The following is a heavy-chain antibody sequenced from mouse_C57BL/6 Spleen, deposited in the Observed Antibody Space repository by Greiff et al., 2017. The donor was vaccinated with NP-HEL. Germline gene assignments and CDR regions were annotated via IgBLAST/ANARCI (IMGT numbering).Heavy chain of an antibody. D-gene: IGHD1-1*01. J-gene: IGHJ1*03. Sequence: QVQLQQPGAELVMPGASVKLSCKASGYTFTSYWMHWVKQRPGQGLEWIGEIDPSDSYTNYNQKFKGKSTLTVDKSSSTAYMQLSSLTSEDSAVYYCARGYGSSFYWYFDVWGTGTTVTVSS. CDR2: IDPSDSYT. V-gene: IGHV1-69*01. CDR3: ARGYGSSFYWYFDV. CDR1: GYTFTSYW.